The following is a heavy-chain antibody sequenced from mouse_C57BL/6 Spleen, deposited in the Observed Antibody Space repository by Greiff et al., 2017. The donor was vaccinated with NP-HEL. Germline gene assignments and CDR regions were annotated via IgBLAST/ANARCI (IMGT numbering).Heavy chain of an antibody. Sequence: EVQLQQSGPELVKPGASVKISCKASGYTFTDYNMDWVKQSHGKSLEWIGDINPNNGGTTYNQKFKGKATLTVDKTSSTAYIQLGSLTSEDTAVYYCAREDVSVQFAYWGQGTMVTVAA. CDR1: GYTFTDYN. CDR3: AREDVSVQFAY. V-gene: IGHV1-18*01. CDR2: INPNNGGT. J-gene: IGHJ3*01.